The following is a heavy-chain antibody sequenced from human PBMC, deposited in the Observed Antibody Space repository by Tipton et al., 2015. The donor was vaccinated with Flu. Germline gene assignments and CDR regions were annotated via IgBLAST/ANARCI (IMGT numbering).Heavy chain of an antibody. CDR2: IYTSGTT. Sequence: TPSLTCTVSGGSMGSYYWSWIRQPAGKGLEWIGRIYTSGTTKYKPSLESRVTMSIDTSKNQFSLKLSSVTAADTAVYYCARASGSGTYVIFDYWGQGTLVTVSS. D-gene: IGHD3-10*01. V-gene: IGHV4-4*07. CDR1: GGSMGSYY. J-gene: IGHJ4*02. CDR3: ARASGSGTYVIFDY.